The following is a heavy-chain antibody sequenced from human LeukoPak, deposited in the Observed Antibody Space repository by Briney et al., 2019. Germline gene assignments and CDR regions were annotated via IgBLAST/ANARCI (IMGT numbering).Heavy chain of an antibody. V-gene: IGHV3-9*01. CDR2: ITWNSGRI. D-gene: IGHD6-13*01. CDR1: GFSFDDYA. Sequence: PGRSLRLSCAASGFSFDDYAIHWVRHAPGKGLEWVSGITWNSGRIAYADSVKGRFTISRDNTKNSLYLQINSLRAEDTAVYYCAKDSSSWYRTMTYYYYGMDVWGQGTTVTVSS. J-gene: IGHJ6*02. CDR3: AKDSSSWYRTMTYYYYGMDV.